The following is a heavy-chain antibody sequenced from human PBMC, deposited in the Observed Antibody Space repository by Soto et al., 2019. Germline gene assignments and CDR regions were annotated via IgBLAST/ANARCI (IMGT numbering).Heavy chain of an antibody. CDR2: IYYSGST. V-gene: IGHV4-59*01. J-gene: IGHJ3*02. CDR1: GGSISSYY. D-gene: IGHD3-3*01. CDR3: ARYDFWSGNHASDI. Sequence: SETLSLTCTVSGGSISSYYWSWIRQPPGKGLEWIGYIYYSGSTNYNPSLKSRVTISVDTSKNQFSLKLSSVTAADTAVYYCARYDFWSGNHASDIWGQGTMVTVSS.